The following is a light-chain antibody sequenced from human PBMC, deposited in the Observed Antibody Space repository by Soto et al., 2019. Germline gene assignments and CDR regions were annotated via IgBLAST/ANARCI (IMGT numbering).Light chain of an antibody. V-gene: IGLV1-44*01. J-gene: IGLJ1*01. CDR3: ATWDDSLTGFV. Sequence: QSVLTQPPSTSGTPGRRVTISCSGSSSNLGSNSVNWFQQLPGKAPKPLIYSNNQRPSGVPDHFSASKSGTSASLAISGLQSEDEADYYCATWDDSLTGFVFGTGTKLTVL. CDR1: SSNLGSNS. CDR2: SNN.